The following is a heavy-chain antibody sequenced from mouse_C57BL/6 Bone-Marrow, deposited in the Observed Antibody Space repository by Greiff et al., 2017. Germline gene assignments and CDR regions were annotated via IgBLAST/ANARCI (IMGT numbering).Heavy chain of an antibody. CDR1: GYAFSSYW. CDR2: IYPGDGDT. V-gene: IGHV1-80*01. J-gene: IGHJ1*03. CDR3: ARGGIYYYGSTYWYFDV. Sequence: LQQSGASVKISCKASGYAFSSYWMNWVKQRPGKGLEWIGQIYPGDGDTNYNGKFKGKATLTADKSSSTAYMQLSSLTSEDSAVYFCARGGIYYYGSTYWYFDVWGTGTTVTVAS. D-gene: IGHD1-1*01.